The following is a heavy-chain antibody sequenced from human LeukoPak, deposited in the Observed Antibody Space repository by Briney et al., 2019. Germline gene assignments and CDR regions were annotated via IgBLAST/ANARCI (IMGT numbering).Heavy chain of an antibody. CDR1: GGSITSGGYY. CDR3: ARSGLLGATMD. D-gene: IGHD1-26*01. V-gene: IGHV4-31*03. Sequence: ASETLSLTCTVSGGSITSGGYYWSWIRQHPGKGLEWIGYIYYSGSTYYNPSLKSRVTISVDTSKNHFSLKLSSVTAADTAVYYCARSGLLGATMDWGQGTLVTVSS. CDR2: IYYSGST. J-gene: IGHJ4*02.